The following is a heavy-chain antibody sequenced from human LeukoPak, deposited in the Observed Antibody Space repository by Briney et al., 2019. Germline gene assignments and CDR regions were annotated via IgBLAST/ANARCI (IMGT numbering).Heavy chain of an antibody. D-gene: IGHD6-19*01. CDR2: IYYSGST. J-gene: IGHJ5*02. Sequence: SETLSLTCTVSGGSISRYYWSWIRQPPGRGLEWIGYIYYSGSTNYNPSLKSRVTISVDTSNNQFSLKLSSVTAADTAVYSCARADEFGYSSGWYPWGQGTLVTVSS. CDR1: GGSISRYY. CDR3: ARADEFGYSSGWYP. V-gene: IGHV4-59*01.